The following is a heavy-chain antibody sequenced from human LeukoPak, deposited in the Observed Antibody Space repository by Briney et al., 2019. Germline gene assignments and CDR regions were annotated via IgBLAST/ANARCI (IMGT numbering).Heavy chain of an antibody. J-gene: IGHJ6*02. CDR3: AKGNRGYSYGLVDV. V-gene: IGHV3-30*18. CDR2: ISYDGSNK. D-gene: IGHD5-18*01. Sequence: GGSLRLSCAASGFTFSSYAMHWVRQAPGKGLEWVAVISYDGSNKYYADSVKGRFTISRDNSKNTLYLQMNSLRAEDTAVYYCAKGNRGYSYGLVDVWGQGTTVTVSS. CDR1: GFTFSSYA.